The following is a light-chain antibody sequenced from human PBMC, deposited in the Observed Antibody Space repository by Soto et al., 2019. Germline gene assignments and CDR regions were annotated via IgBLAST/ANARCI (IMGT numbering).Light chain of an antibody. CDR1: QSVSSSY. Sequence: EIVLTQSPVTLSLSPGERATLYCRASQSVSSSYLAWYQQKPGQAPRLLIYGASSRATGIPDRFSGSGSGTDFTLTISRLEPEDFAVYYCQQYGSSPWTFGQGTKVDIK. CDR2: GAS. CDR3: QQYGSSPWT. V-gene: IGKV3-20*01. J-gene: IGKJ1*01.